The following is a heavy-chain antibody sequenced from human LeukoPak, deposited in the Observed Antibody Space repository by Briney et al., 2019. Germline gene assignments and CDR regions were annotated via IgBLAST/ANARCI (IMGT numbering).Heavy chain of an antibody. CDR1: GYTFTGCY. D-gene: IGHD6-13*01. CDR2: INPNSGGT. Sequence: ASVKVSCKASGYTFTGCYMHWVRQAPGQGLEWMGWINPNSGGTNYAQKFQGRVTMTRDTSISTAYMELSRLRSDDTAVYYCASLMYSSSWYKYYYYYGMDVWGQGTTVTVSS. V-gene: IGHV1-2*02. CDR3: ASLMYSSSWYKYYYYYGMDV. J-gene: IGHJ6*02.